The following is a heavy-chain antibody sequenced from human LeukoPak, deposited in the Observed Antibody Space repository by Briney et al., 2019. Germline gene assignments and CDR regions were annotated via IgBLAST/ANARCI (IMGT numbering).Heavy chain of an antibody. D-gene: IGHD3-22*01. CDR1: GGSITSYY. V-gene: IGHV4-59*01. CDR2: IYYSGST. CDR3: ARGQYYYDSSGYRY. Sequence: PSETLSLTCTVSGGSITSYYWSWVRQPPGKGLEWIGCIYYSGSTNYNPSLKSRVTISVDTSKNQFSLKLSSVTAADTAVYYCARGQYYYDSSGYRYWGQGTLVTVSS. J-gene: IGHJ4*02.